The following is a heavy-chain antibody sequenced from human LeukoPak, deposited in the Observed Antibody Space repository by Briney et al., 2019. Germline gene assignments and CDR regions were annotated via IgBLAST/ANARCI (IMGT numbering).Heavy chain of an antibody. D-gene: IGHD1-26*01. Sequence: GGSLRLSCAASGFTFSSYAMSWVRQAPGKGLGWVSAISGSGGSTYYADSVKGRFTISRDNSKNTLYLQMNSLRAEDTAVYYCAKDLMRWELLPRNSDDFDYWGQGTLVTVSS. V-gene: IGHV3-23*01. CDR3: AKDLMRWELLPRNSDDFDY. J-gene: IGHJ4*02. CDR2: ISGSGGST. CDR1: GFTFSSYA.